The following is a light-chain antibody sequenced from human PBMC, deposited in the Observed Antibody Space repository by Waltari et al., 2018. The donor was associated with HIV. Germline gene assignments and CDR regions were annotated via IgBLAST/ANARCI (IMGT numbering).Light chain of an antibody. V-gene: IGLV3-1*01. CDR1: KLGDKY. CDR2: QGR. J-gene: IGLJ2*01. CDR3: QAWDSRSVV. Sequence: SYELIQPPSVSVSPGQTASITCSGDKLGDKYACWYQQKPGQSPVLVIHQGRKRPSGIPERFSGSNSGNTAALTISGTQAMDEADYYCQAWDSRSVVFGGGTKLTVL.